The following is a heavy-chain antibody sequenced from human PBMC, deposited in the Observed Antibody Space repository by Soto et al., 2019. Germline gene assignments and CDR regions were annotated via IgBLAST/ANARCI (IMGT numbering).Heavy chain of an antibody. V-gene: IGHV3-11*05. J-gene: IGHJ4*02. CDR1: GFTFSDYY. Sequence: QVQLVESGGGLVKPGGSLRLSCIASGFTFSDYYMNWVRRAPGKGLEWVSYISRSSTYTSYADSVKGRFTISRDNXKNSLYLQMNSLRAEDTAVYYCARDSGSYPLSADYWGQGTLVTVSS. CDR3: ARDSGSYPLSADY. D-gene: IGHD1-26*01. CDR2: ISRSSTYT.